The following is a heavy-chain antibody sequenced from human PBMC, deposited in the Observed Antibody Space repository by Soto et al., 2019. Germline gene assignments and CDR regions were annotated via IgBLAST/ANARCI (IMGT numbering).Heavy chain of an antibody. CDR3: ARDIVRSGSLAFDY. CDR1: GFTFSYYT. Sequence: GSLRLFCSASGFTFSYYTMHWVRQAPGKGLEWVALTAYDGSNKYYADSVRGRFSISRDNSKNTLYLQMNSLRPEDTAVYYCARDIVRSGSLAFDYWGQGALVTVSS. CDR2: TAYDGSNK. J-gene: IGHJ4*02. V-gene: IGHV3-30-3*01. D-gene: IGHD1-26*01.